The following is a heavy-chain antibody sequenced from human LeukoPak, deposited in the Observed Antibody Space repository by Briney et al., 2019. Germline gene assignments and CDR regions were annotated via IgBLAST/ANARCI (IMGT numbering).Heavy chain of an antibody. V-gene: IGHV1-69*06. D-gene: IGHD6-13*01. CDR2: IIPIFGTA. Sequence: PGRSLRLSCAASGGTFSSYAISWVRQAPGQGLEWMGGIIPIFGTANYAQKFQGRVTITADKSTSTAYMELSSLRSEDTAVYYCARVQKPGIAAAWGQGTLVTVSS. CDR1: GGTFSSYA. J-gene: IGHJ4*02. CDR3: ARVQKPGIAAA.